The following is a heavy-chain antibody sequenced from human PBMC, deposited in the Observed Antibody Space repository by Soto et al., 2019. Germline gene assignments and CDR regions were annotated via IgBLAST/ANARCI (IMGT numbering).Heavy chain of an antibody. CDR1: GDSVSSYY. Sequence: QVQLQESGPGLVKPSETLSLSCTVSGDSVSSYYWCWIRPLPGRGLEWIGYIYISGNTNYNPSLNSRATISLDTSKNQFTLNLKSVTAADTSVYYCASGVLRSYHYCMDVWGQGTTVTVSS. CDR2: IYISGNT. J-gene: IGHJ6*02. V-gene: IGHV4-59*02. D-gene: IGHD3-10*01. CDR3: ASGVLRSYHYCMDV.